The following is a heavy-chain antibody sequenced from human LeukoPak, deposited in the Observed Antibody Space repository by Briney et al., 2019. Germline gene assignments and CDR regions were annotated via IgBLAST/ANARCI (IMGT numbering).Heavy chain of an antibody. V-gene: IGHV1-18*01. CDR1: GYTLTSYG. D-gene: IGHD2-2*02. Sequence: ASVKVSCKASGYTLTSYGISWVRQAPGQGLEWMGWISAYNGNTNYAQKLQGRVTMTTDTSTSTAYMELRSLRSDDTAVYYCARGLRECSSTSCYIVPYFDYWGQGTLVTVSS. CDR2: ISAYNGNT. CDR3: ARGLRECSSTSCYIVPYFDY. J-gene: IGHJ4*02.